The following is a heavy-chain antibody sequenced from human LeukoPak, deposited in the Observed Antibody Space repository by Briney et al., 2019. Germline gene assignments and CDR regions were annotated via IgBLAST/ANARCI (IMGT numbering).Heavy chain of an antibody. CDR3: VRDMIAAAGAGG. Sequence: ASVKVPCKASGYTFTDYSMHWVRQAPGQGLERMGWINPNSGGTDYAQKFQGRVTMTRVTSISTAYLEVTRLTSDDTAVYFCVRDMIAAAGAGGWGQGTLVTVSS. D-gene: IGHD6-13*01. J-gene: IGHJ4*02. CDR1: GYTFTDYS. CDR2: INPNSGGT. V-gene: IGHV1-2*02.